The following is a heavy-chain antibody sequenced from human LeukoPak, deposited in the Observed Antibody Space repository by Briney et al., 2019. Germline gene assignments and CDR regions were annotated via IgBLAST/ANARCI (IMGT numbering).Heavy chain of an antibody. CDR3: ARDYYDSSGYYSDLYYFDY. Sequence: ASVKVSCKASGYTFTSYGISWVRRAPGQGLEWMGWISAYNGNTNYAQKLQGRVTMTTDTSTSTAYMELRSLRSDDTAVYYCARDYYDSSGYYSDLYYFDYWGQGTLVTVSS. V-gene: IGHV1-18*01. D-gene: IGHD3-22*01. CDR1: GYTFTSYG. J-gene: IGHJ4*02. CDR2: ISAYNGNT.